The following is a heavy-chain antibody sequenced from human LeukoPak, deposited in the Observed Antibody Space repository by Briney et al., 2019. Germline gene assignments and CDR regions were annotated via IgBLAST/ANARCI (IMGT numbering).Heavy chain of an antibody. Sequence: NPGGSLRLSCAASGFTFSSHDMNWVRQAPGKGLEWVSSITTATSSYIYYADSVKGRFTISRDDAKNSLYLQMDSLGAEDTAVYYCARGWNYAFRFDYWGQGTLVTVSS. D-gene: IGHD1-7*01. CDR3: ARGWNYAFRFDY. CDR1: GFTFSSHD. V-gene: IGHV3-21*01. CDR2: ITTATSSYI. J-gene: IGHJ4*02.